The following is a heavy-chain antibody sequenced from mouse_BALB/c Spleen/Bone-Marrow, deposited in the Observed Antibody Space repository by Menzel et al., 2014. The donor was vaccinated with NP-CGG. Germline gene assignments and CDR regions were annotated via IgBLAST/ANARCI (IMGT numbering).Heavy chain of an antibody. V-gene: IGHV3-2*02. Sequence: EVQLQESGPGLVKPSQSLSLTCTVTGYSITSDYAWNWIRQFPGNKLEWMGYISYSGSTSYNPSLKSRISITRDTSKNQFFLQLNSVTTEDTATYYCARGGYYGSSYFDYWGQGTTLTVSS. J-gene: IGHJ2*01. CDR1: GYSITSDYA. D-gene: IGHD1-1*01. CDR3: ARGGYYGSSYFDY. CDR2: ISYSGST.